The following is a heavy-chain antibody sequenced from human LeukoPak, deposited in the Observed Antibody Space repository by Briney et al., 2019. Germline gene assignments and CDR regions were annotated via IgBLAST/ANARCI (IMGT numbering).Heavy chain of an antibody. CDR3: AKHSFGGGVYFDE. D-gene: IGHD2-8*02. V-gene: IGHV4-59*08. J-gene: IGHJ4*02. CDR1: GGSLSSYY. Sequence: SETLSLTCTVSGGSLSSYYWSWIRQPPREGLEWIGFIYHSGNTNYNPSLQSRATISVDTSTNQFPLKMKSVTAADTAVYYCAKHSFGGGVYFDEWGQGTLVTVSS. CDR2: IYHSGNT.